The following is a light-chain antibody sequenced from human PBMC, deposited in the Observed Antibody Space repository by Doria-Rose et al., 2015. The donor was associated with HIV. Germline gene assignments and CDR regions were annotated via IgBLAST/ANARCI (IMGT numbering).Light chain of an antibody. CDR3: HQYGTSWT. J-gene: IGKJ1*01. V-gene: IGKV3-20*01. Sequence: TQSPGTLSLSPGERATLSCRASQSFSSTYLAWYQQKPGQAPSLLIYDGSTRATGTPDRFSASGSGTDFTLTSNRLEPEDFALYYCHQYGTSWTFGQGTKVEI. CDR2: DGS. CDR1: QSFSSTY.